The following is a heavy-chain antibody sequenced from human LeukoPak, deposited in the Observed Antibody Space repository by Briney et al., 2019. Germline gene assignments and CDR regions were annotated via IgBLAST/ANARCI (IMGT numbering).Heavy chain of an antibody. CDR3: AGESQSVLWFGVHL. J-gene: IGHJ4*01. V-gene: IGHV4-34*01. D-gene: IGHD3-10*01. CDR1: GGSFSGYY. CDR2: INHSGST. Sequence: SETLSLTCAVYGGSFSGYYWSWIRQPPGKGLEWIGEINHSGSTNYNPSLKSRVTISLDTSKNQFSLKLSSVTAADTAVYHCAGESQSVLWFGVHLWGHGTLVTVSS.